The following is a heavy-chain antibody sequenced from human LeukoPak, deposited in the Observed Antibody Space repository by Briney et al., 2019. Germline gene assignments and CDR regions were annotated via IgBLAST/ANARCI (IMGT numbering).Heavy chain of an antibody. V-gene: IGHV1-46*01. CDR3: ARDRSGSGWFDP. Sequence: GASVKVSCKASGYTFTSYDMHWVRQAPGQGLEWMGIIYPSGGSTSYAQKLQGRVTMTRDTSTSTVYMELSSLRSEDTAVYYCARDRSGSGWFDPWGQGTLVTVSS. CDR2: IYPSGGST. J-gene: IGHJ5*02. CDR1: GYTFTSYD. D-gene: IGHD1-26*01.